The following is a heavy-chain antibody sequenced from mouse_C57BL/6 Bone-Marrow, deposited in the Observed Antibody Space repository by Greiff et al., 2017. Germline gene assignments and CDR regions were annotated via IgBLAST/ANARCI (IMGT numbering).Heavy chain of an antibody. CDR1: GYTFTSYW. J-gene: IGHJ2*01. CDR2: FYPGRGST. CDR3: AMYYYDGDN. Sequence: QVQLQQPGAELVKPGASVKMSCKASGYTFTSYWITWVKQRLGQGLEWIGDFYPGRGSTNYNEKFKSKATLTVDTSSSTAYMQLSSLTSEDSAVYYCAMYYYDGDNWGQGTTLTVSS. V-gene: IGHV1-55*01. D-gene: IGHD1-1*01.